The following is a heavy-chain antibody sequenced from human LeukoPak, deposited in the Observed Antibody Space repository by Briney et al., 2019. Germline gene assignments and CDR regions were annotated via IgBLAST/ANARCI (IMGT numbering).Heavy chain of an antibody. CDR1: GFTFDDYG. J-gene: IGHJ6*03. CDR2: INWNGGST. D-gene: IGHD5-12*01. CDR3: ARGYNSYMDV. Sequence: GGSLRLSCAASGFTFDDYGMSWVRQAPGKGLEWVSGINWNGGSTGYADSVKGRFTISRDNAKTSLPLQMNSLRVEDTALYYCARGYNSYMDVWGKGTTVTVSS. V-gene: IGHV3-20*04.